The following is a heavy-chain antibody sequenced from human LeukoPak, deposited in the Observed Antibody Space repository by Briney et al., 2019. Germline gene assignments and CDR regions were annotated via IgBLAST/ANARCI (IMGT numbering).Heavy chain of an antibody. D-gene: IGHD3-3*01. CDR2: IYYNGNS. V-gene: IGHV4-31*03. CDR1: GDSISSGSYY. J-gene: IGHJ4*02. CDR3: ARDSGILEWFSRGYYFDY. Sequence: SQTLSLTCTVSGDSISSGSYYWNWIRQHPGKGLEWIGHIYYNGNSYYNPSLKSRVIISLDSSKNHFSLNLNSVTAADTAVYYCARDSGILEWFSRGYYFDYWGQGTLVTVSS.